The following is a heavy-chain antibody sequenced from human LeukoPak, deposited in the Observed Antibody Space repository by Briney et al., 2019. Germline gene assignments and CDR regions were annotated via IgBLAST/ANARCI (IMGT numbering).Heavy chain of an antibody. J-gene: IGHJ3*02. D-gene: IGHD3-10*01. CDR1: GFTFSSYA. V-gene: IGHV3-23*01. Sequence: PGGSLRLSCAASGFTFSSYAMSWVRQAPGNGLEWVSAISGSGGSTYYADSVKGRFTISRDNSKSTLYLQMNSLRAEDTAVYYCAKDSGIQGAVIWGQGTMVTVSS. CDR3: AKDSGIQGAVI. CDR2: ISGSGGST.